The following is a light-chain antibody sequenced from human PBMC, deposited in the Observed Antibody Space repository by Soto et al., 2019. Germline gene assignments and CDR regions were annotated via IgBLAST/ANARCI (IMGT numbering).Light chain of an antibody. CDR3: QQYNRYWT. Sequence: MTQTPLSLPVTPGEPASISCRSSQSVSGWLAWYQQKPGEAPKLLIYDASALPRGVPSRFSGSGSGTKFTLTIASLQPDDFATYYCQQYNRYWTFGQGTKVDIK. CDR1: QSVSGW. CDR2: DAS. J-gene: IGKJ1*01. V-gene: IGKV1-5*01.